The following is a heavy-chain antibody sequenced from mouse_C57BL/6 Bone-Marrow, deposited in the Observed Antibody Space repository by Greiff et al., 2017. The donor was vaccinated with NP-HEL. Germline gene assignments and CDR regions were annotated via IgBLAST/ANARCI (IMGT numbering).Heavy chain of an antibody. D-gene: IGHD1-1*01. CDR2: IHPNSGST. CDR1: GYTFTSYW. J-gene: IGHJ3*01. Sequence: QVQLQQPGSELVKPGASVKLSCKASGYTFTSYWMHWVKQRPGQGLEWIGMIHPNSGSTNYNEKFKSKATLTVDKSSSTAYIQLSSLTSEDSAVYYCARRPVVAKEDPWFAYWGQGTLVTVSA. V-gene: IGHV1-64*01. CDR3: ARRPVVAKEDPWFAY.